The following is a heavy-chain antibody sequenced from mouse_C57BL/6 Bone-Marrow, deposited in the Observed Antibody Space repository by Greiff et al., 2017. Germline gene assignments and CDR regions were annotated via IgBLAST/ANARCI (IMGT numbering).Heavy chain of an antibody. CDR3: TTIGYDPYRYFDV. Sequence: VELQQFGAELVRPGASAKSSCTASGFNIQDDYMHWVKPRPEQGLEWIGWIDPENGDIEYASKFQGEATITADKSSNTGFLQLSSLTSEDTAVYYCTTIGYDPYRYFDVWGTGTTVTVSS. D-gene: IGHD2-2*01. J-gene: IGHJ1*03. CDR1: GFNIQDDY. V-gene: IGHV14-4*01. CDR2: IDPENGDI.